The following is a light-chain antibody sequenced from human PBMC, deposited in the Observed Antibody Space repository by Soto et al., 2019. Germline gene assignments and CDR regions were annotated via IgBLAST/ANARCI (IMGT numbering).Light chain of an antibody. V-gene: IGKV1-12*01. J-gene: IGKJ4*01. CDR3: QQSNSFPLT. CDR2: DAS. CDR1: QGISSW. Sequence: DIQMTQSPSSVSASVADRITITCRASQGISSWLAWYQQTPEKAPKLVIYDASSLQSGVPSRFSGSGSGTDFTLTISSLQPEDFAAYDCQQSNSFPLTFGGGTKVDI.